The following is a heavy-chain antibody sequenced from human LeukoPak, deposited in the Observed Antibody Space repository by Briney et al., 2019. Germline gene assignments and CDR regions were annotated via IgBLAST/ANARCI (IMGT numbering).Heavy chain of an antibody. Sequence: SETLSLTCAVYGGSFGGYYWSWIRQPPGKGLEWIGEINDSGSGNYIPSLKSRVTISVDRSKNQFSLKLSSVTAADTAVYYCASSPTWSSSRTALFDYWGQGTLVTVSS. CDR1: GGSFGGYY. D-gene: IGHD6-13*01. CDR3: ASSPTWSSSRTALFDY. V-gene: IGHV4-34*01. CDR2: INDSGSG. J-gene: IGHJ4*02.